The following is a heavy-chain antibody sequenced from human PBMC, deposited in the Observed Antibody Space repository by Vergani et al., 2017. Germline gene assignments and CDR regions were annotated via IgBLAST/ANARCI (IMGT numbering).Heavy chain of an antibody. J-gene: IGHJ5*02. V-gene: IGHV1-18*01. Sequence: QVQLVQSGAEVKKPGASVKVSCKASGYTFTSYGISWVRQAPGQGLEWMGWISAYNGNTNYEQKLQGRVTMTTDTSTSTAYMELRSLRSDDTAVYYCARDPVHNNWNDVRWFDPWGQGTLVTVSS. CDR3: ARDPVHNNWNDVRWFDP. CDR1: GYTFTSYG. D-gene: IGHD1-20*01. CDR2: ISAYNGNT.